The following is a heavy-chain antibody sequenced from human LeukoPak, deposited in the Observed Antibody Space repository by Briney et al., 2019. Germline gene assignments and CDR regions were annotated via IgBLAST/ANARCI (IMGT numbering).Heavy chain of an antibody. D-gene: IGHD3-10*01. CDR2: INHSGST. Sequence: SETLSLTCAVYGGSFSGYYWSWIRQPPGEGLEWIGEINHSGSTNYNPSLKSRVTISVDTSKNQFSLKLSSVTAADTAVYYCARERITVRGVIADWGQGTLVTVSS. V-gene: IGHV4-34*01. CDR3: ARERITVRGVIAD. CDR1: GGSFSGYY. J-gene: IGHJ4*02.